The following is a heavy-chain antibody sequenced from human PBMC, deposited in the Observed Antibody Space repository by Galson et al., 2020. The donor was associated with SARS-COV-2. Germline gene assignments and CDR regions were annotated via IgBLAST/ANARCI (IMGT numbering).Heavy chain of an antibody. CDR2: IYYTGNT. J-gene: IGHJ4*02. D-gene: IGHD3-22*01. CDR3: ARGHDKNGHRHDH. V-gene: IGHV4-30-4*07. CDR1: GGSISSGDYA. Sequence: SETLSLTCDVSGGSISSGDYAWSWVRQPPGKGLEWIGYIYYTGNTKYSPSLKSRVLMSVDTSKNQLSLKMTSVTAADTAMYFCARGHDKNGHRHDHWGQGILVTVSS.